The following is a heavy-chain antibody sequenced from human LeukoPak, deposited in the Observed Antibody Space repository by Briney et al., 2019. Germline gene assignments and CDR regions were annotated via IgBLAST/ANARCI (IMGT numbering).Heavy chain of an antibody. Sequence: GGSLRLSCSASGFTFSSYAMHWVRQAPGKGLEYVSAISSNGGSTYYADSVKGRFTISRDNSKNTLYLQMSSLRAEDTAVYYCVEGGGDGSGSYYPTNYYGMDVWGKGTTVTVSS. D-gene: IGHD3-10*01. CDR1: GFTFSSYA. J-gene: IGHJ6*04. V-gene: IGHV3-64D*06. CDR3: VEGGGDGSGSYYPTNYYGMDV. CDR2: ISSNGGST.